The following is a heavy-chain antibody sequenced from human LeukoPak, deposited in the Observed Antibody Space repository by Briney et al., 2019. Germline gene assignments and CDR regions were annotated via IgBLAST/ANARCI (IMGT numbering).Heavy chain of an antibody. V-gene: IGHV1-18*01. Sequence: ASVKVSCKASGYTFTSYGISWVRQAPGQGLEWMGWISAYNGNTNYAQKLQGRVTMTTGTSTSTAYMELRSLRSDDTAVYYCARDFVGYQLPDAFDIWGQGTMVTVSS. D-gene: IGHD2-2*01. J-gene: IGHJ3*02. CDR3: ARDFVGYQLPDAFDI. CDR2: ISAYNGNT. CDR1: GYTFTSYG.